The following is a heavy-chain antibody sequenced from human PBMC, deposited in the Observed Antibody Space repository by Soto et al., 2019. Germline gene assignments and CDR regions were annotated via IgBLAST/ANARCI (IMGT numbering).Heavy chain of an antibody. D-gene: IGHD3-9*01. V-gene: IGHV4-30-4*01. CDR3: ARLEGLATISYYFDF. CDR1: GGSISSGDYY. J-gene: IGHJ4*02. Sequence: SETLSLTCTVSGGSISSGDYYWSWIRQPPGKGLEWIGYIYYSGSTYYNPSLKSRVTISVDTSKSQFSLKLNSVTAADSAMYFCARLEGLATISYYFDFWGQGALVTVSS. CDR2: IYYSGST.